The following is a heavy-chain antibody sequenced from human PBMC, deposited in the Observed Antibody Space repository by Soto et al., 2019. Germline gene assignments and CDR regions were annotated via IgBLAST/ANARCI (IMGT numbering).Heavy chain of an antibody. CDR2: ISYDGSNK. CDR3: AKDKDYSSSWTVGPFDP. V-gene: IGHV3-30*18. CDR1: GFTFSSYG. Sequence: QVQLVESGGGVVQPGRSLRLSCAASGFTFSSYGMHWVRQAPGKRLEWVAVISYDGSNKYYADSVKGRFTISRDNSKNTLYLQMNSLRAEDTAVYYCAKDKDYSSSWTVGPFDPWGQGTLVTVSS. J-gene: IGHJ5*02. D-gene: IGHD6-13*01.